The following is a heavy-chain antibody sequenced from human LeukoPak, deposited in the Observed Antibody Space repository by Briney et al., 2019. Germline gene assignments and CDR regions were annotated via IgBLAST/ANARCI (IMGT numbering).Heavy chain of an antibody. V-gene: IGHV4-59*01. J-gene: IGHJ4*02. Sequence: SETLSLTCTVSGGSISSYYWSWNRQPPGKGLEWIGYIYYSGSTNYNPSLKSRVTISVDTSKNQFSLKLSSVTAADTAVYYCARGGWPNFDYWGQGTLVTVSS. CDR2: IYYSGST. CDR1: GGSISSYY. CDR3: ARGGWPNFDY. D-gene: IGHD2-15*01.